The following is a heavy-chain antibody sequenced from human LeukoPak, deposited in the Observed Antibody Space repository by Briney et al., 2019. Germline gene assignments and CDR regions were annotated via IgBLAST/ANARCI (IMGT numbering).Heavy chain of an antibody. V-gene: IGHV3-30-3*01. CDR1: GFTFSSYA. Sequence: GGSLRLSCAASGFTFSSYAMHWVRQAPGKGLEWVAVISYDGSNKYYADSVKGRFTISRDNSKNTLYLQMNSLRAEDTAVYYCARPVGATTSDYWGQGTLVTVSS. CDR3: ARPVGATTSDY. D-gene: IGHD1-26*01. CDR2: ISYDGSNK. J-gene: IGHJ4*02.